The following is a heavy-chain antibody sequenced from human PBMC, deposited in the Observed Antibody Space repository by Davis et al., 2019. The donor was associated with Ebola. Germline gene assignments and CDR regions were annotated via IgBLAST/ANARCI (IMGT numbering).Heavy chain of an antibody. J-gene: IGHJ6*02. CDR3: ARDSMVRGVMRTYYYYYGMDV. D-gene: IGHD3-10*01. Sequence: ASVKVSCKASGYTFTGYYMHWVRQAPGQGLEWMGWINPNSGGTNYAQKFQGWVTMTRDTSISTAYMELSRLRSDDTAVYYCARDSMVRGVMRTYYYYYGMDVWGQGTTVTVSS. CDR2: INPNSGGT. V-gene: IGHV1-2*04. CDR1: GYTFTGYY.